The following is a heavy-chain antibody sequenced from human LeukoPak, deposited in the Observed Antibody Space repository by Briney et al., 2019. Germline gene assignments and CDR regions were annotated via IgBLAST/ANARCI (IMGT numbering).Heavy chain of an antibody. V-gene: IGHV3-30*04. D-gene: IGHD3-22*01. J-gene: IGHJ5*02. CDR2: ISYDGSNK. Sequence: PGGSLRLSCAASGLTFSSYAMHWVRQAPDKGLEGVAVISYDGSNKYYADSMKGRFTISRDNSKNTLYLQMNSLRAEDTAVYYCARDGTVGTMIGNWFDPWGQGTLVTVSS. CDR1: GLTFSSYA. CDR3: ARDGTVGTMIGNWFDP.